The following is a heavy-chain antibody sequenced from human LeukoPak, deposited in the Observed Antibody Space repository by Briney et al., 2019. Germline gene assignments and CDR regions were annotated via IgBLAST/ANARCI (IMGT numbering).Heavy chain of an antibody. CDR3: ASSTMVRGVIVYYYYGMDV. CDR1: GGSFSGYY. V-gene: IGHV4-34*01. D-gene: IGHD3-10*01. CDR2: TKHSGST. J-gene: IGHJ6*02. Sequence: SETLSLTCAVYGGSFSGYYWSWIRQPPEKGLEWIGETKHSGSTYYNPSLKSRVTMSVDTPKNQFSLKLNSVTAADTAVYYCASSTMVRGVIVYYYYGMDVWGQGTTVTVSS.